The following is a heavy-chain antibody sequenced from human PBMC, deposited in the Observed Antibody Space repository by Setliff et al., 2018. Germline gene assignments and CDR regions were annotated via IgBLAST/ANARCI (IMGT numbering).Heavy chain of an antibody. V-gene: IGHV4-39*01. Sequence: KPSETLSLTCTVSSGSISSDNYYWGWIRQPPGKGLEWIGTLSYNGNAYYTPSLKSRVTISIDTSKNQFSLKLSSVTATDTALYYCARRTFGSGRFDPWGQGTLVTVSS. CDR2: LSYNGNA. J-gene: IGHJ5*02. D-gene: IGHD3-16*01. CDR3: ARRTFGSGRFDP. CDR1: SGSISSDNYY.